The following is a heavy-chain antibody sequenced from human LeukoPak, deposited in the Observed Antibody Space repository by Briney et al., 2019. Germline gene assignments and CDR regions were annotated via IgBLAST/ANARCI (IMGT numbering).Heavy chain of an antibody. D-gene: IGHD1-26*01. CDR2: INPNSGGT. CDR3: ARDAQWELRAFDV. CDR1: GYTFTSNY. V-gene: IGHV1-2*02. J-gene: IGHJ3*01. Sequence: ASVKVSCKAFGYTFTSNYMHWVRQAPGQGLEWMGWINPNSGGTNYAQKFQGRVTMTRDTSISTAYMELSRLRSDDTAVYYCARDAQWELRAFDVWGRGTMVIVSS.